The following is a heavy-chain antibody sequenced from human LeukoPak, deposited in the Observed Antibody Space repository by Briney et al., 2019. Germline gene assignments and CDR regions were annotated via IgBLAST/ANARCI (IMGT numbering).Heavy chain of an antibody. Sequence: GAAVTVPYKASGGTFNSYAISWVRQAPGQGLEWMGGIIPIFGTANYAQKFQGRVTITADKSTSTAYMELSSLRSEDTAVYYCARDRASYSSSWYVGFGYWGQGTLVTVSS. CDR3: ARDRASYSSSWYVGFGY. V-gene: IGHV1-69*06. D-gene: IGHD6-13*01. J-gene: IGHJ4*02. CDR2: IIPIFGTA. CDR1: GGTFNSYA.